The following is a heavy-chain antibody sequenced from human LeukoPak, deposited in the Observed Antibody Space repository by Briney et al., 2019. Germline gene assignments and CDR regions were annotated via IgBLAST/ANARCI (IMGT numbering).Heavy chain of an antibody. CDR3: ARGGKSGNYGYYFDF. CDR1: GGSISSYY. J-gene: IGHJ4*02. Sequence: PSETLSLTCTVSGGSISSYYWSWIRQPAGKGLEWIGRIYTSGSTNYNPSLKSRVTMSVDTSKNQFSLKLSSVTAADTAVYYCARGGKSGNYGYYFDFWGQGSLVTVSS. V-gene: IGHV4-4*07. D-gene: IGHD1-26*01. CDR2: IYTSGST.